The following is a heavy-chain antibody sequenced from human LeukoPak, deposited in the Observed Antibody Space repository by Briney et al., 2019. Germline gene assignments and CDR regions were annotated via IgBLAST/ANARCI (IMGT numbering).Heavy chain of an antibody. D-gene: IGHD3-9*01. Sequence: SLKVSCKTSGHTFTNYAINWVRHAPGQGLEWRGGIIPIYGTPKNAQKFEGRVTITTDVSTSTAYMELRSLRPADTAVYYCAKFDRLADLPNWDQGTLITVSS. CDR1: GHTFTNYA. V-gene: IGHV1-69*05. CDR2: IIPIYGTP. CDR3: AKFDRLADLPN. J-gene: IGHJ4*02.